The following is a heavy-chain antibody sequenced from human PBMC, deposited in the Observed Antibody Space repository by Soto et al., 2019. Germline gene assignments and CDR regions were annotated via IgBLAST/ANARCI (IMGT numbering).Heavy chain of an antibody. J-gene: IGHJ4*02. D-gene: IGHD3-22*01. CDR3: ARAVFCHDNYDTVDYYFDH. V-gene: IGHV1-46*01. CDR2: IDPSGGIT. CDR1: GYSFTNFH. Sequence: ASVKVSCKASGYSFTNFHIHWVRQAPGQGLEWMGMIDPSGGITRDAQRLQGRITMTRDASTSTVYMALRRLNSEDTALYYCARAVFCHDNYDTVDYYFDHWGQGTLVTVSS.